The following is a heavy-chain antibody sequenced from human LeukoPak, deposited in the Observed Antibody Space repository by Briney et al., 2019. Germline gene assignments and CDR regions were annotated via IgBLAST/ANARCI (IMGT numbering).Heavy chain of an antibody. CDR1: GDSVSSNSAA. CDR3: ARDGQLGLDAPDI. V-gene: IGHV6-1*01. J-gene: IGHJ3*02. Sequence: SQTLSLTCAISGDSVSSNSAAWNWIRQSPSRGLGWLGRTYYRSKWYNDYTVSLRGRITINPDTSKNQLSLQLNSVTPEDTAVYYCARDGQLGLDAPDIWGQGTLVTVSS. CDR2: TYYRSKWYN. D-gene: IGHD1-1*01.